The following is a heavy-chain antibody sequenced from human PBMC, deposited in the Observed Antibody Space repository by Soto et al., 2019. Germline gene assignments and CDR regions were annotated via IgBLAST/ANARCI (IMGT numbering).Heavy chain of an antibody. CDR1: GYTFTSHG. CDR2: ISGYNGNT. J-gene: IGHJ4*02. Sequence: ASVKVSCNASGYTFTSHGISWVRQAPGQGLEWMGWISGYNGNTKYTQRFQGRVTMTTDTSTSTAYMELRSLRSDDTDVYYCASWAGPTHEFGGPFDHWGEGSRVTVSS. D-gene: IGHD2-15*01. CDR3: ASWAGPTHEFGGPFDH. V-gene: IGHV1-18*04.